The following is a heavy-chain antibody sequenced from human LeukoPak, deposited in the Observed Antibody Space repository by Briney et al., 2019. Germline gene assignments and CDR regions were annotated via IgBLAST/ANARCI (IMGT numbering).Heavy chain of an antibody. CDR1: GYTFTSYG. V-gene: IGHV1-18*01. CDR3: VRDSRGYSGYDIDY. Sequence: ASVKVSCKASGYTFTSYGISWVRQAPGQGLEWMGWISAYNGNTNYAQKLQGRVTMTTDTSTSTAYMELRSLRSDDTAVYYCVRDSRGYSGYDIDYWGQGTLVTVSS. J-gene: IGHJ4*02. CDR2: ISAYNGNT. D-gene: IGHD5-12*01.